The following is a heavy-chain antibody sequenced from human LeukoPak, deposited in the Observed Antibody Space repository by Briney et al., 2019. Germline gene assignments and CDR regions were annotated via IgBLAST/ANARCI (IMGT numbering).Heavy chain of an antibody. CDR3: ARVGSRDTFHFDY. J-gene: IGHJ4*02. CDR2: IIPIFGTA. V-gene: IGHV1-69*05. CDR1: GGTFSTDA. Sequence: ASVKVSFNASGGTFSTDAISWVRQAPVQGREWSGGIIPIFGTANYTQKLQGRVTITTDESTSTAYMELSSLRYEATAVFYCARVGSRDTFHFDYWGQGSLVTVSS. D-gene: IGHD2-15*01.